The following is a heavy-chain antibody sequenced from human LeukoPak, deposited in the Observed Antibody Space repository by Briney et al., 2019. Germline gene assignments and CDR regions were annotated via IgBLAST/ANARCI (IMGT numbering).Heavy chain of an antibody. CDR3: ARDRGYSYGYSHFDY. V-gene: IGHV3-21*01. CDR1: GYSFSSYW. CDR2: ISSSSGYI. Sequence: GESLKISCKASGYSFSSYWIGWVRQAPGKGLEWVSSISSSSGYIYYADSVKGRFTISRDNAKNSLYLQMNSLRAEDTAVYYCARDRGYSYGYSHFDYWGQGTLVTVSS. J-gene: IGHJ4*02. D-gene: IGHD5-18*01.